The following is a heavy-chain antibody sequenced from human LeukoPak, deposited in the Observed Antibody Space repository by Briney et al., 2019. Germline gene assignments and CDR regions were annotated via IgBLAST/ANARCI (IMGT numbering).Heavy chain of an antibody. D-gene: IGHD3-22*01. V-gene: IGHV4-34*01. J-gene: IGHJ4*02. CDR3: ARARPPGPRYYYDSSGHYYLD. CDR1: GGSFSGYY. CDR2: INHSGST. Sequence: KSSETLSLTCAVYGGSFSGYYWSWIRQPPGRGLEWIGEINHSGSTNYNPSLKSRVTISVDTSKNQFSLKLSSVTAADTAVYYCARARPPGPRYYYDSSGHYYLDWGQGTLVTVSS.